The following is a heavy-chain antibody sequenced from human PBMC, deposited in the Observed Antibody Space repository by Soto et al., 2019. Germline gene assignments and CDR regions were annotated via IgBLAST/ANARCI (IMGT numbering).Heavy chain of an antibody. V-gene: IGHV1-46*01. Sequence: ASLKGSCRASGYTFIIYDMHWVRQAPGQGLEWMGIINPSGGSTNYAQKFQGRVTLSRDTATSTVYMELSSLRSEDTAVYYCVSYDSSGYTGSDYYWG. D-gene: IGHD3-22*01. CDR3: VSYDSSGYTGSDYY. CDR2: INPSGGST. J-gene: IGHJ4*01. CDR1: GYTFIIYD.